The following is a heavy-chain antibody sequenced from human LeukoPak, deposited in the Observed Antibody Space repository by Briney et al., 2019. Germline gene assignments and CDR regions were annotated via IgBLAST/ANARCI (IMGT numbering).Heavy chain of an antibody. J-gene: IGHJ6*04. V-gene: IGHV3-48*03. CDR1: GFTFSSYE. CDR3: AELGITMIGGV. D-gene: IGHD3-10*02. Sequence: GGSLRLSWAAAGFTFSSYEMNWVRQAPGRVRGWVSYISSRCSTIYYPYSLNGRFTISTYNAKNSLYLQMNSLRSEDTAVYYCAELGITMIGGVWGKGTTVTISS. CDR2: ISSRCSTI.